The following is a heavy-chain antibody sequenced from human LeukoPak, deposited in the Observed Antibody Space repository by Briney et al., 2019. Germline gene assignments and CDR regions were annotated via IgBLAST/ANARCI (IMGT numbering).Heavy chain of an antibody. CDR3: ARVGRGVNLLDY. V-gene: IGHV4-59*01. J-gene: IGHJ4*02. D-gene: IGHD3-10*01. CDR2: ISYSGST. Sequence: PSETLSLTCTVSGGSISSYYRSWIRQPPGKGLEWIGYISYSGSTNYNPSLKSRVTISVDTSKNQFSLKLTSVTAADTAVYYCARVGRGVNLLDYWGQGTLVTVSS. CDR1: GGSISSYY.